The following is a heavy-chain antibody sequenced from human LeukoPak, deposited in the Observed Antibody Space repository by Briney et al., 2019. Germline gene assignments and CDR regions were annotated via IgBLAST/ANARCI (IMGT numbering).Heavy chain of an antibody. V-gene: IGHV3-30*04. Sequence: TGGSLRLSCAASGFTFSTYAMHWVRQAPGKGLEWVAVISYDGSSKYYADSVKGRFTISRDNSKNTLYLQMNSLRAEDTAVYYCAKDRVVVAANYDYWGQGTLVTVSS. CDR2: ISYDGSSK. J-gene: IGHJ4*02. CDR3: AKDRVVVAANYDY. D-gene: IGHD2-15*01. CDR1: GFTFSTYA.